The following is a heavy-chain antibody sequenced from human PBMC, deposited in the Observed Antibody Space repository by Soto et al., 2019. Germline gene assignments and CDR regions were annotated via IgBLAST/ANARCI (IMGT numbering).Heavy chain of an antibody. D-gene: IGHD4-17*01. Sequence: PVESLKISCKDSGSGFHSDWIGWVRQMPVKGLEWMGIIYPGDSDTRYSPSFQGQVTISADKSISTTYLQWSSLKASDTAMYYCARHQAVTTTPDDAFDIWGQGTMVTVSS. CDR1: GSGFHSDW. V-gene: IGHV5-51*01. J-gene: IGHJ3*02. CDR3: ARHQAVTTTPDDAFDI. CDR2: IYPGDSDT.